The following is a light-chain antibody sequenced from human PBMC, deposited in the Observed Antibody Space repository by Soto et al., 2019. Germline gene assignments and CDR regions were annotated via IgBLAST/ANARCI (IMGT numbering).Light chain of an antibody. V-gene: IGKV1-9*01. CDR2: SAS. J-gene: IGKJ1*01. Sequence: DIQLTQSPSFVSASVGDEVTITCRASQGISRSLAWYQQKPGKAPNLLISSASFLVGGAPSRFSGSGSGTEFTLTITSLQPADFAIYFCQQLNSYPRTFGQGTKV. CDR1: QGISRS. CDR3: QQLNSYPRT.